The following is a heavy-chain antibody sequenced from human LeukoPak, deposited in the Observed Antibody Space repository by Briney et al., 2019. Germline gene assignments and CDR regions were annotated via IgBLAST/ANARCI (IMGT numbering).Heavy chain of an antibody. CDR2: IYSGGST. J-gene: IGHJ4*02. D-gene: IGHD3-22*01. CDR3: ARGVYYYDSSGYLFNY. V-gene: IGHV3-53*01. Sequence: GGSLRLSCAASAFFVSSNYMSWVRQAPGKGLEWVSVIYSGGSTYYADSVKGRFTISRDNSKNTLYLQMNSLRAEDTAVYYCARGVYYYDSSGYLFNYWGQGTLVTVSS. CDR1: AFFVSSNY.